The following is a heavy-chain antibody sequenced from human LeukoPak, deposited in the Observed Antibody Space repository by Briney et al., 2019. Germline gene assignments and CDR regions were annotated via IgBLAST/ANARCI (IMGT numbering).Heavy chain of an antibody. Sequence: ASVTVSCKASGYTFTSYDINWVRQATGQGLEWMGWMNPNSGNTGCAQKFQGRVTMTRNTSISTAYMELSSLRSEDTAVYYCARGDYYGSGSRFDYWGQGTLVTVSS. J-gene: IGHJ4*02. D-gene: IGHD3-10*01. CDR2: MNPNSGNT. CDR3: ARGDYYGSGSRFDY. CDR1: GYTFTSYD. V-gene: IGHV1-8*01.